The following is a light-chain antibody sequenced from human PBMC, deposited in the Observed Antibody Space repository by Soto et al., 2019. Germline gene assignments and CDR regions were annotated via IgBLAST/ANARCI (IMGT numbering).Light chain of an antibody. CDR1: QSISIY. J-gene: IGKJ4*01. V-gene: IGKV1-39*01. CDR2: SAS. CDR3: QQTYSLPLT. Sequence: DIQMTQSPSSLSASVGDRVTMTCRASQSISIYLNWYQQRPGTAPKLLIYSASSLESGVPSRFSGSGSGTDFTLTISSLQREDFATYYCQQTYSLPLTFGGGTKVEIK.